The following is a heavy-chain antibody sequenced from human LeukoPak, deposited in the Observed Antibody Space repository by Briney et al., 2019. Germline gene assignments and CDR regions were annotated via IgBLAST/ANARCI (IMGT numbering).Heavy chain of an antibody. CDR3: ARVPSRDDILTGYYAIDWYFDL. CDR1: GGSISSSSYY. CDR2: IYYSGST. Sequence: SETLSLTCTVSGGSISSSSYYWSWIRQPPGKGLEWIGYIYYSGSTNYNPSLKSRVTISVDTSKNQFSLKLSSVTAADTAVYYCARVPSRDDILTGYYAIDWYFDLWGRGTLVTVSS. D-gene: IGHD3-9*01. V-gene: IGHV4-61*01. J-gene: IGHJ2*01.